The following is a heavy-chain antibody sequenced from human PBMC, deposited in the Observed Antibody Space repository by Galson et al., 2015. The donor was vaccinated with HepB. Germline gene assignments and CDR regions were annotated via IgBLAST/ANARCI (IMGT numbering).Heavy chain of an antibody. CDR1: GYTFTSYA. V-gene: IGHV7-4-1*02. CDR2: INTNTGNP. Sequence: SVKVSCKASGYTFTSYAMNWVRQAPGQGLEWMGCINTNTGNPTYAQGFTGRFVFSLDTSVSTAYLQISSLKAEDTAVYYCAREGGLGGSYYWFDYWGQGTLVTVSS. D-gene: IGHD1-26*01. CDR3: AREGGLGGSYYWFDY. J-gene: IGHJ4*02.